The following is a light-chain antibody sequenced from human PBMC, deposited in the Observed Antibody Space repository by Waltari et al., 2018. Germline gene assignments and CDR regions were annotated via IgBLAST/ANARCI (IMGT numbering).Light chain of an antibody. CDR1: SLRSYY. V-gene: IGLV3-19*01. CDR3: NSRDSSGNHVV. Sequence: SSELTQDPAVSVALGQTVRITCQGDSLRSYYASWYQQKPGQAPVLGIYGKNNRPPGIPDRFSGSSSGNTASLTITGAQAEDEADYYCNSRDSSGNHVVFGGGTKLTVL. CDR2: GKN. J-gene: IGLJ2*01.